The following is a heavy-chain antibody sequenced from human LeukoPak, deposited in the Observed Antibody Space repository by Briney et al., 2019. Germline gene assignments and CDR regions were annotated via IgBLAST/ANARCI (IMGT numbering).Heavy chain of an antibody. D-gene: IGHD1-26*01. V-gene: IGHV3-23*01. CDR3: AKLSTRGIVGAPDY. CDR1: GFTFSSYA. Sequence: GGSLRLSCAASGFTFSSYAMSWVRQAPGKGLEWVSTISVSGGNTYYADSAKGRFTISRDNSKNTLYLQMNSLRAEDTALYFCAKLSTRGIVGAPDYWGQGALVTVSS. J-gene: IGHJ4*02. CDR2: ISVSGGNT.